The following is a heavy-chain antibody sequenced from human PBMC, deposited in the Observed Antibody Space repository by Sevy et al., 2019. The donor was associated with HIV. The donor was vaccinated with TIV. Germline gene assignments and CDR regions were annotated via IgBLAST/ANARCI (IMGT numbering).Heavy chain of an antibody. Sequence: GGCLRLSCAASGFTFSSYWMHCVRQAPGKGLVWVSRINSDGSSTSYADSVKGRFTISRDNAKNTLYLQMNSLRAEDTAAYHCARDGPTTSNHDDYYYGMDVWGQGTMVTVSS. V-gene: IGHV3-74*01. J-gene: IGHJ6*02. CDR3: ARDGPTTSNHDDYYYGMDV. D-gene: IGHD4-4*01. CDR2: INSDGSST. CDR1: GFTFSSYW.